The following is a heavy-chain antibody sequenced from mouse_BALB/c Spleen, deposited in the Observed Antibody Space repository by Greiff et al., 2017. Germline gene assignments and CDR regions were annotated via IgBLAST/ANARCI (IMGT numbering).Heavy chain of an antibody. J-gene: IGHJ4*01. CDR1: GYTFTSYT. D-gene: IGHD2-14*01. V-gene: IGHV1-4*01. CDR3: ARGYRYDDAMDY. CDR2: INPSSGYT. Sequence: QVHVKQSGAELARPGASVKMSCKASGYTFTSYTMHWVKQRPGQGLEWIGYINPSSGYTNYNQKFKDKATLTADKSSSTAYMQLSSLTSEDSAVYYCARGYRYDDAMDYWGQGTSVTVSS.